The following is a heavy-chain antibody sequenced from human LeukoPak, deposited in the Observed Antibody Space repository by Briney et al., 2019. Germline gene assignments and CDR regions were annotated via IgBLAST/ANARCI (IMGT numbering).Heavy chain of an antibody. CDR2: IYSYGST. J-gene: IGHJ6*03. V-gene: IGHV3-66*02. CDR3: ARLGGKQLVRYYQYYMDV. Sequence: GGSLRLSCASSVFTVSSNYMSWVRQAPGKGLEGVSVIYSYGSTYYADSVKGRFTISRDNSKNTLYLQMNSLRVEDTAVYYCARLGGKQLVRYYQYYMDVWGKGTTVTVSS. CDR1: VFTVSSNY. D-gene: IGHD6-6*01.